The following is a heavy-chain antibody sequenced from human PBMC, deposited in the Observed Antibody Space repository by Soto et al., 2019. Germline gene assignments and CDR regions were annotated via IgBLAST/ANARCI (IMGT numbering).Heavy chain of an antibody. CDR1: GFSFGSYG. Sequence: QVQLVESGGGVVQPGRSLRLSCAASGFSFGSYGIHWVRQAPGKGLEWVAVISYDGSNKYYADSVKGRFTISRDNPKKTVLLQMNSLRGEDTAVCNCAKDLRYCSGTSGSRGDYFYYMDVWGKGTTVTVSS. CDR2: ISYDGSNK. D-gene: IGHD2-15*01. V-gene: IGHV3-30*18. CDR3: AKDLRYCSGTSGSRGDYFYYMDV. J-gene: IGHJ6*03.